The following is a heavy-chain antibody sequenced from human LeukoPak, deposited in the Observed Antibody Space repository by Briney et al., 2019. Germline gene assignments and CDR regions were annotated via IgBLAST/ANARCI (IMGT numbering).Heavy chain of an antibody. CDR2: ISGSGGST. Sequence: GGTLRLSCAASGFTFSSYAMSWVRQAPGKGLEWVSAISGSGGSTYYADSVKGRFTISRDNSKNTLYLQMNSLRAEDTAVYYCAKDVWDSSGYYWGYWGQGTLVTVSS. CDR3: AKDVWDSSGYYWGY. CDR1: GFTFSSYA. J-gene: IGHJ4*02. D-gene: IGHD3-22*01. V-gene: IGHV3-23*01.